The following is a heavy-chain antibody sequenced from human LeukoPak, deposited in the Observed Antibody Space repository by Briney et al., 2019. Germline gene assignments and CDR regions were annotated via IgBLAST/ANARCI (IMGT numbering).Heavy chain of an antibody. Sequence: SETLSLTCTVSGGSISSYYWSWIRQPPGKGLEWIGYIYYSGSTNYNPSLKSRVTVSVDTSKNQFSLKLSSVTAADTAVYYCARGTVTTYYFDYWVQGTLVTVSS. CDR3: ARGTVTTYYFDY. J-gene: IGHJ4*02. CDR1: GGSISSYY. CDR2: IYYSGST. V-gene: IGHV4-59*01. D-gene: IGHD4-17*01.